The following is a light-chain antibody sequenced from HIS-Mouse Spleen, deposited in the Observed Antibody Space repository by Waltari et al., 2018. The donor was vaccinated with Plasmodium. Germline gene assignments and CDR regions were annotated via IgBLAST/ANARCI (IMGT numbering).Light chain of an antibody. CDR2: EGS. CDR1: SSDVGSYNL. CDR3: CSYAGSSTFVV. Sequence: SALTQPASVSGSPGQSITISCTGTSSDVGSYNLLSWYQQHPGKAPKLMIYEGSKRPSGVSNRFSGSKSGNTASLTISGLQAEDEADYYCCSYAGSSTFVVFGGGTKLTVL. V-gene: IGLV2-23*03. J-gene: IGLJ2*01.